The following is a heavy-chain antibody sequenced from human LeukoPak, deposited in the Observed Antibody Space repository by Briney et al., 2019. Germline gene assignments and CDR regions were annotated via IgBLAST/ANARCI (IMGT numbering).Heavy chain of an antibody. J-gene: IGHJ4*02. D-gene: IGHD1-14*01. V-gene: IGHV3-21*06. Sequence: PGGSLRLSCTASGLTFSTSGFNWVRQAPGKGLEWVASIGPTGSDRYHADSIEGRFTTSRDNANNFLYLQMNSLRAEDTAVYYCATETNGRHYDYWGQGTLLTVSS. CDR1: GLTFSTSG. CDR3: ATETNGRHYDY. CDR2: IGPTGSDR.